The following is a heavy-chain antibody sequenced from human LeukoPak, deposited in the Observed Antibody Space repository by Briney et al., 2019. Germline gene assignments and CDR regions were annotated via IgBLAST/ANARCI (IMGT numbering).Heavy chain of an antibody. D-gene: IGHD3-10*01. CDR3: ARGGLTESVDY. CDR2: ISAYNGNT. CDR1: GYTFTSYG. Sequence: ASVKVSCKSSGYTFTSYGFTWVRQPPGQGLEWMGWISAYNGNTNYVQKPQGRVTMSTDTSTSTVYMELRSLRSDDTAVYYCARGGLTESVDYWGQGTLVTVSS. V-gene: IGHV1-18*01. J-gene: IGHJ4*02.